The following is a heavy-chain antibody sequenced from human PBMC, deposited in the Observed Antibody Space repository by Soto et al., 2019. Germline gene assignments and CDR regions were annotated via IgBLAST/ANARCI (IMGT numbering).Heavy chain of an antibody. CDR1: CGSMNGYD. CDR3: ARSVATPGTNTDF. CDR2: IYFSGST. Sequence: SETLSLTCSVSCGSMNGYDWSWIRQTPGQGLEWLGFIYFSGSTRYNPSLMSRLTISLDKSKRQFSMSLSSVTAADTAVYYCARSVATPGTNTDFSGQGTLVTVSS. V-gene: IGHV4-4*09. J-gene: IGHJ4*02. D-gene: IGHD6-13*01.